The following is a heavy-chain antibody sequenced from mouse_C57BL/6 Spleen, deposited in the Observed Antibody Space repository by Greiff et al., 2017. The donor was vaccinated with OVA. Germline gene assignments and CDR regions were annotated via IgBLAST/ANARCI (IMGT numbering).Heavy chain of an antibody. J-gene: IGHJ2*01. V-gene: IGHV1-42*01. CDR2: INPSTGGT. CDR3: ARSREYFDD. Sequence: VQLQQSGPELVKPGASVKISCKASGYSFTGYYMNWVKQSPEKSLEWIGEINPSTGGTTYNQKFKAKATLTVDKSSSTAYMQLKSLTSEDSAVYYCARSREYFDDWGQGTTLTVSS. CDR1: GYSFTGYY.